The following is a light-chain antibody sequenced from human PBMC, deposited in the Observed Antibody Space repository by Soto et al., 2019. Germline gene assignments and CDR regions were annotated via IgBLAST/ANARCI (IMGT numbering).Light chain of an antibody. Sequence: QSALTQPPSASGSPGQSLTISCTGASTDVGNYNYVSWYQQHPGKAPKLMISDVNRRPSGVPERFSGSKSGNTASLTVYGLQAEDDADYYSSSYAGSNNWVFGGGTKLTVL. J-gene: IGLJ3*02. CDR2: DVN. V-gene: IGLV2-8*01. CDR3: SSYAGSNNWV. CDR1: STDVGNYNY.